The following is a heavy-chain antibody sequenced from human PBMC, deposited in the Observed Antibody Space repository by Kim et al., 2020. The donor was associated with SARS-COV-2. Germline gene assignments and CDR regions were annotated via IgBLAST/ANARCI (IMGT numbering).Heavy chain of an antibody. CDR2: FDPEDGET. D-gene: IGHD3-22*01. V-gene: IGHV1-24*01. J-gene: IGHJ4*02. CDR3: ATGQYYYDSSAYPVD. Sequence: ASVKVSCNVSVYTLTELSMHWVRQAPGKGLEWMGGFDPEDGETIYAQKFQGRVTMTEDTSTDTAYMELSSLRSEDTAVYYCATGQYYYDSSAYPVDWGQGTLVTVSS. CDR1: VYTLTELS.